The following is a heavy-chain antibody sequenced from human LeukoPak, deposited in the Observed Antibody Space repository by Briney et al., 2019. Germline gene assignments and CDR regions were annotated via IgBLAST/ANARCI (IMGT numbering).Heavy chain of an antibody. V-gene: IGHV3-30*02. D-gene: IGHD6-19*01. CDR3: AREGGRTVAGTFDN. CDR2: IQYHGRDK. J-gene: IGHJ4*02. Sequence: GGSLRLSCAASGFTFRTSGMHWVRQAPGRGLEWVAFIQYHGRDKYYADSVKGRFTISRDNSKNTLYMEVNSLRAEDTAVYYCAREGGRTVAGTFDNWGQGTLVTVSS. CDR1: GFTFRTSG.